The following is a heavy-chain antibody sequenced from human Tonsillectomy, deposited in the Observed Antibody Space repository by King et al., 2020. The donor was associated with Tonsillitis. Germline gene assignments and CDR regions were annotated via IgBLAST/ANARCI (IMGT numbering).Heavy chain of an antibody. CDR2: INIYNGVK. D-gene: IGHD3-16*01. CDR3: ARAKCSQAYMDY. Sequence: QLVQSGPEVKKPGASVRLSCEASGYTFTNYGIGWVRQAPGQGLEWMAWINIYNGVKKYSQRFQGRLTMTTDTSTNTAYMEVTSLRSDDTAVYYCARAKCSQAYMDYWGQGTLVSVSS. V-gene: IGHV1-18*01. CDR1: GYTFTNYG. J-gene: IGHJ4*02.